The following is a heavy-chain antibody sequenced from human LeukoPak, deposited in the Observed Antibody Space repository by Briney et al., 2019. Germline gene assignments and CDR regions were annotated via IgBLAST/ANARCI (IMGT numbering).Heavy chain of an antibody. CDR1: GYSFTSDW. Sequence: GESLKISCKSSGYSFTSDWIGWVRQMPGKGLELMGIIYPGNSDTRYSPSFQGQVTISADKSISTAYLQWNSLKASDTAMYYCARLPYCGGDCYPNWFDPWGQGTLVTVSS. CDR3: ARLPYCGGDCYPNWFDP. D-gene: IGHD2-21*02. V-gene: IGHV5-51*01. CDR2: IYPGNSDT. J-gene: IGHJ5*02.